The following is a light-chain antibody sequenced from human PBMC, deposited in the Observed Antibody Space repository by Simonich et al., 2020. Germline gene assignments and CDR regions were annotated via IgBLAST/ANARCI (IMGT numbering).Light chain of an antibody. CDR1: QSVLYSSHNKNY. CDR2: WVF. Sequence: DIVMTQSPDSLAVSLGERATINCKSRQSVLYSSHNKNYLALYQQKPGQPPKLLIYWVFTRESGVPNRFSGSGSGTDFTLTISSLQAEDVAVYYCQQYYSTPYTFGQGTKLEIK. V-gene: IGKV4-1*01. J-gene: IGKJ2*01. CDR3: QQYYSTPYT.